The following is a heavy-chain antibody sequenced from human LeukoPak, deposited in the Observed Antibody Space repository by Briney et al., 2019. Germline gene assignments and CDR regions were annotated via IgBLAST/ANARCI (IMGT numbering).Heavy chain of an antibody. Sequence: GGSLRLSCAASGFTFSTYDMTWVRQAPGKGLEWVSSISGSGGSTYYADSVKGRFTTSRDNSKDTLYLQMNGLRAEDTAVYYCAKDLAAVPGNKYFAYWGQGTLVTVSS. J-gene: IGHJ4*02. CDR3: AKDLAAVPGNKYFAY. V-gene: IGHV3-23*01. CDR1: GFTFSTYD. D-gene: IGHD6-19*01. CDR2: ISGSGGST.